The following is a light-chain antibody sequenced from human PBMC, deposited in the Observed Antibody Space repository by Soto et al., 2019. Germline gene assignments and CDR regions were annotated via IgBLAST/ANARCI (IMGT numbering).Light chain of an antibody. Sequence: IQMTQSPSSLPASVGDRVTVTCRASQSIRGYLNWYQHKPGTAPKLLIFAASSLQSGVPSRFSGSRSGPDFTLTISSLQPEDFATYYCQQSYSSPPTFGQGTKVDIK. J-gene: IGKJ1*01. CDR2: AAS. V-gene: IGKV1-39*01. CDR3: QQSYSSPPT. CDR1: QSIRGY.